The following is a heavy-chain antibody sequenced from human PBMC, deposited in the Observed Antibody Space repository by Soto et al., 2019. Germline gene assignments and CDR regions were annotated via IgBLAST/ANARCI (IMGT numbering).Heavy chain of an antibody. CDR3: AREYDYVWGSYRFYYYGMHV. J-gene: IGHJ6*02. V-gene: IGHV3-33*01. D-gene: IGHD3-16*02. Sequence: GGSLRLSCAASGFTFSSYGMHWVRQAPGKGLEWVAVIWYDGSNKYYADSVKGRFTISRDNSKNTLYLQMNSLRAEDTAVYYCAREYDYVWGSYRFYYYGMHVWGQGTTVTVSS. CDR2: IWYDGSNK. CDR1: GFTFSSYG.